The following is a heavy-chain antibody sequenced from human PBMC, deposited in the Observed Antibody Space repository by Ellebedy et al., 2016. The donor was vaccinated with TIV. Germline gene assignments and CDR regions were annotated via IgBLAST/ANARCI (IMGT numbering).Heavy chain of an antibody. CDR1: GFTFSSYW. CDR2: IKQDGSEK. D-gene: IGHD6-19*01. Sequence: GESLKISCAASGFTFSSYWMSWVRQAPGKGLEWVANIKQDGSEKYYVDSVKGRFTISRDNAKNSLYLQMDSLRAEDTAVYYCATSPTLGYSSGWNAFDIWGQGTMVTVSS. J-gene: IGHJ3*02. V-gene: IGHV3-7*03. CDR3: ATSPTLGYSSGWNAFDI.